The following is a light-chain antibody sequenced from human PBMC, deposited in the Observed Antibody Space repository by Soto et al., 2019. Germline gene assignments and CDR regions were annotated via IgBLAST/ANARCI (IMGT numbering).Light chain of an antibody. CDR1: QGVSRK. V-gene: IGKV3-15*01. CDR2: GAS. Sequence: DIVMTQSPATLSVAPGERVTFSCRASQGVSRKLAWYQHKPGQAPRLLISGASTGATGIPARFSGSGSGTEFTLTISSLQSEDCAIYYCQQYESLPPTFGAGTKVEIK. J-gene: IGKJ4*01. CDR3: QQYESLPPT.